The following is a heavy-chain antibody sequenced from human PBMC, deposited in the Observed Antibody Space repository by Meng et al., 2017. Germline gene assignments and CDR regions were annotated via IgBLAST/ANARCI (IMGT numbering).Heavy chain of an antibody. Sequence: ASVKVSCKASGYTFTSYGISWVRQAPGQGLEWMGWISAYNGNTNYAQKLQGRVTMTTDTSTSTAYMELRSLRPDDTAVYYCARVGATSLGVETGTTMIDYFDYWGQGTLVTVSS. J-gene: IGHJ4*02. V-gene: IGHV1-18*01. D-gene: IGHD1-1*01. CDR1: GYTFTSYG. CDR2: ISAYNGNT. CDR3: ARVGATSLGVETGTTMIDYFDY.